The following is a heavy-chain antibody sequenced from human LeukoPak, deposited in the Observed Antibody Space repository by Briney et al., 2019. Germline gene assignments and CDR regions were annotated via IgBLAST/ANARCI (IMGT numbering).Heavy chain of an antibody. D-gene: IGHD3-22*01. CDR3: ARGVSEYYDSSGYCFDY. J-gene: IGHJ4*02. CDR1: GGSFSSRTYY. V-gene: IGHV4-39*07. Sequence: PSETLSLTCTVSGGSFSSRTYYWGWIRQPPGKGLEWIGTIHSSGSTYYTPSLKSRVTISVDTSRNQFSLRLSSVAAADTAVYYCARGVSEYYDSSGYCFDYWGQGTLVTVSS. CDR2: IHSSGST.